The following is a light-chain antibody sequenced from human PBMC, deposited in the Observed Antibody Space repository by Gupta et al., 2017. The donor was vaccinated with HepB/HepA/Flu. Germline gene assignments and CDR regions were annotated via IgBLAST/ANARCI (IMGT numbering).Light chain of an antibody. V-gene: IGLV2-23*02. CDR1: SSDVGSYNL. J-gene: IGLJ1*01. CDR3: CSYAGSSTSRGYV. Sequence: QSALTQPASVSGSPGQSITISCTGTSSDVGSYNLVSWYQQHPGKAPKLMIYEVSKRPSGVSNRFSGSKSGNTASLTISGXQXEDEADXYCCSYAGSSTSRGYVFGTGTKVTVL. CDR2: EVS.